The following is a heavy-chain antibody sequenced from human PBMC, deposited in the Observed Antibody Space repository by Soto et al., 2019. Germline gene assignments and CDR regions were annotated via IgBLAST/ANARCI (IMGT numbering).Heavy chain of an antibody. CDR1: GGNFRRYA. J-gene: IGHJ6*02. CDR3: VFGDCTSSSCSYYFYGLDV. D-gene: IGHD2-2*01. CDR2: ILPIFGSP. Sequence: ASVKVSCKASGGNFRRYAISWVRQAPGQGLEWMGGILPIFGSPSHAQKFRDRVTITADESTSTAYLELTSLTSEDTAIYYCVFGDCTSSSCSYYFYGLDVWAKGPRSPSP. V-gene: IGHV1-69*13.